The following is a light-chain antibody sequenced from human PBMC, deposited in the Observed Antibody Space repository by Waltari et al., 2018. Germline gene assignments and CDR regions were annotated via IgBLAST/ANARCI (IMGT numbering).Light chain of an antibody. J-gene: IGKJ3*01. CDR2: WAS. CDR1: QSVLYSSNNKNY. Sequence: DIVMTQSPDSLAVSLGERATINCKSSQSVLYSSNNKNYLAWYQQKPGQPPKLPIYWASTRESGVPDRCSGSGSGTEFTLTISSLQAEDVAVYYCQQYYSTPLTFGPGTKVDIK. CDR3: QQYYSTPLT. V-gene: IGKV4-1*01.